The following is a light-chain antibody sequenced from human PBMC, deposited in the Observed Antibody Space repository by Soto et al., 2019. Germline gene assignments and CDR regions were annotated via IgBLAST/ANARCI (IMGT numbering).Light chain of an antibody. CDR2: AVT. V-gene: IGLV2-14*01. J-gene: IGLJ1*01. CDR3: SSYTSSSTL. Sequence: QSVLTQPASVSGSPGQSITIPCTGTSSDVGGYNYVSWYQQHPGKAPKLMIYAVTDRPSGVSSRFSGSKSGNTASLTTSGLQAEDEADYYCSSYTSSSTLFGTGTKVTVL. CDR1: SSDVGGYNY.